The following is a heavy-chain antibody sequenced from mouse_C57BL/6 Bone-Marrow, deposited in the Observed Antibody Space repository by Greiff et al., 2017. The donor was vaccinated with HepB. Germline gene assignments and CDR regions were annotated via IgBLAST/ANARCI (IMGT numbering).Heavy chain of an antibody. CDR1: GYAFSSSW. Sequence: VQLQQSGPELVKPGASVKISCKASGYAFSSSWMNWVKQRPGKGLEWIGRIYPGDGDTNYNGKFKGKATLTADKSSSTAYMQLSSLTSEDSAVYFCARDEITTLFDYWGQGTTLTVSS. CDR2: IYPGDGDT. D-gene: IGHD2-4*01. V-gene: IGHV1-82*01. J-gene: IGHJ2*01. CDR3: ARDEITTLFDY.